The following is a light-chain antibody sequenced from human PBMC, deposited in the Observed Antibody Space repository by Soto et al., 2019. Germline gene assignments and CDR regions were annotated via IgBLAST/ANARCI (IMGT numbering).Light chain of an antibody. CDR2: DAS. J-gene: IGKJ5*01. CDR1: QNINNNY. V-gene: IGKV3-20*01. CDR3: QQHGISHIT. Sequence: VLTQAPGSLSFSPGGIATLSFRASQNINNNYLAWYQHKPGQAPRLLIYDASLRATGVPDRFSGSGSGTDFTLTITRLEPDDSAVYYCQQHGISHITFGQGTRLEIK.